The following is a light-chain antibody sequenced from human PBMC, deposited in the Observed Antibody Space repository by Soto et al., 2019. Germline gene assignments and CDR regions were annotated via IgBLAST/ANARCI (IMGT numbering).Light chain of an antibody. CDR2: AAS. Sequence: DIQMTQSPSSLSASVGDRVTITCRASQSISSYLNWYQQKPGKAPKLLIYAASSLQSGVPSRFSCSGSGTDFTLTISSLQPEDFATYYCQQSYSTLMYTFGQGPKVEIK. V-gene: IGKV1-39*01. CDR1: QSISSY. CDR3: QQSYSTLMYT. J-gene: IGKJ2*01.